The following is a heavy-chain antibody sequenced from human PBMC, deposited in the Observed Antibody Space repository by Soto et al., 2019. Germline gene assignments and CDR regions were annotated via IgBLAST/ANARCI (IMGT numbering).Heavy chain of an antibody. CDR2: ISRSCSTI. CDR3: ESSPGFLTYRGSCRS. D-gene: IGHD2-15*01. Sequence: QVQLVESGGGLVKPGGSLRLSCAASGFTFSDYYMSWIRQAPGKGLVGVSYISRSCSTIYYADAVKGRFTISRDNAKNSLYLKMNSLRAEDRAVYYCESSPGFLTYRGSCRSWGQGTLVTVS. CDR1: GFTFSDYY. V-gene: IGHV3-11*01. J-gene: IGHJ4*02.